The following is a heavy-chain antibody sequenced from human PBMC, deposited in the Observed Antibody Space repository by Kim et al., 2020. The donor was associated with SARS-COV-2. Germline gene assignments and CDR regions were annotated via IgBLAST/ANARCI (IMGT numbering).Heavy chain of an antibody. CDR2: ISYDGSNK. V-gene: IGHV3-30*18. CDR3: AKDYYGSGSYSTGMDV. Sequence: GGSLRLSCAASGFTFSSYVIHWVRQAPGKGLEWVAMISYDGSNKYYADSVKGRFTISRDNSKNTLYLQMNSLRAEDTAVYYCAKDYYGSGSYSTGMDVWCQGTTVTVSS. J-gene: IGHJ6*02. CDR1: GFTFSSYV. D-gene: IGHD3-10*01.